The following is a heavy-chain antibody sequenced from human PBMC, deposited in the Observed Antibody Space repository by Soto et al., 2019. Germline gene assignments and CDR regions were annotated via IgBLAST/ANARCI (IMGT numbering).Heavy chain of an antibody. D-gene: IGHD1-26*01. V-gene: IGHV3-30*18. CDR2: ISYDGSNK. Sequence: GGSLRLSCAASGFTFSSYGMHWVRQAPGKGLEWVAVISYDGSNKYYADSVKGRFTISRDNSKNTLYLQMNSLRAEDTAVYYCAKDNGGSYYFSAFDIWGQGTMVTVSS. CDR3: AKDNGGSYYFSAFDI. CDR1: GFTFSSYG. J-gene: IGHJ3*02.